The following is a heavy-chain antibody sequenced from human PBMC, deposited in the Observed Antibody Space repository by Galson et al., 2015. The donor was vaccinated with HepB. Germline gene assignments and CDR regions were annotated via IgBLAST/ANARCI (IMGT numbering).Heavy chain of an antibody. V-gene: IGHV4-59*01. J-gene: IGHJ4*02. CDR1: GGSISSYY. Sequence: ETLSLTCTVSGGSISSYYWSWIRQPPGKGLEWIGYIYYSGSTNYNPSLKSRVTISVDTSKNQFSLKLSSVTAADTAVYYCARDRRGWDSSGYALSVWGQGTLVTVSS. CDR2: IYYSGST. CDR3: ARDRRGWDSSGYALSV. D-gene: IGHD3-22*01.